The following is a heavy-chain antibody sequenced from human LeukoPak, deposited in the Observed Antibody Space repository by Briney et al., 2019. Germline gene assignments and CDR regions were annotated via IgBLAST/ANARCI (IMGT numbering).Heavy chain of an antibody. V-gene: IGHV4-59*01. D-gene: IGHD3-22*01. CDR2: IYYDGSS. CDR3: ARDSSSYYPLHDGFDI. CDR1: GGSISSYY. Sequence: SETLSLTCTVSGGSISSYYWSWIRQPPGKALECIGYIYYDGSSNYNPSLKSRITISVDTSKNQFSLNLNSVTAADTAVYYCARDSSSYYPLHDGFDIWGQGTMVTVSS. J-gene: IGHJ3*02.